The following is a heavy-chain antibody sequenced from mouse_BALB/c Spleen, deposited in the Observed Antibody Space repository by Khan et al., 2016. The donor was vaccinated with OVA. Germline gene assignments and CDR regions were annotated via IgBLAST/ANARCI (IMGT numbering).Heavy chain of an antibody. CDR2: MNTYTGEP. J-gene: IGHJ2*01. CDR3: ARGNRGFDY. V-gene: IGHV9-3-1*01. Sequence: LVESGPELKKPGETVKISCKASRYTFTNYVMNWVKQAPGKGLKWMGWMNTYTGEPTYSDDFKGRFAFTLETSASTAYLQINNLKNEDTATYFCARGNRGFDYWGQGTTLTVSS. CDR1: RYTFTNYV. D-gene: IGHD2-1*01.